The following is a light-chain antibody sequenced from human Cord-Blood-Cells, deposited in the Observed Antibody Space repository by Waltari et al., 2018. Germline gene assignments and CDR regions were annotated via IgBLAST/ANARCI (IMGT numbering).Light chain of an antibody. CDR2: DVS. CDR1: SNAGGGLNL. Sequence: QSSLTPPAPLSGSSGKPNPLPLPGTSNAGGGLNLFPWYQQHPGKAPKLMIYDVSNRPSGVSNRFSGSKSGNTASLTISGLQAEDEADYYCSSYTSSSTWVFGGGTKLTVL. CDR3: SSYTSSSTWV. J-gene: IGLJ3*02. V-gene: IGLV2-14*01.